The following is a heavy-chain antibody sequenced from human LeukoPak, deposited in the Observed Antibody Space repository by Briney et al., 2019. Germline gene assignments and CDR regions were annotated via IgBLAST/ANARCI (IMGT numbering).Heavy chain of an antibody. CDR2: INHSGST. Sequence: SETLSLTCAVYGGSFSGYYWSWIRQPPGKGLEWIGEINHSGSTNYNPSLKSRVTISLDASKNQFSLKLSSVTAADTAVYYCARDAAYFDSSGYYPDPLDYWGQGTLVSVSS. CDR3: ARDAAYFDSSGYYPDPLDY. CDR1: GGSFSGYY. D-gene: IGHD3-22*01. J-gene: IGHJ4*02. V-gene: IGHV4-34*01.